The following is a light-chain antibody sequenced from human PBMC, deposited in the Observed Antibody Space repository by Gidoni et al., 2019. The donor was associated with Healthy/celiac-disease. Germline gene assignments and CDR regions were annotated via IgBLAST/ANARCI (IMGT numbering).Light chain of an antibody. Sequence: EIVLTQSPGTLSLSPGERATLSCSASQSVSSSYLAWHQQKPGQAPRLLIYGASSRATGIPDRFSGSGSGTDFTLTISRLGPEDFAVYYCQQYGSSPPMYTFGQGTKLEIK. CDR3: QQYGSSPPMYT. J-gene: IGKJ2*01. CDR1: QSVSSSY. CDR2: GAS. V-gene: IGKV3-20*01.